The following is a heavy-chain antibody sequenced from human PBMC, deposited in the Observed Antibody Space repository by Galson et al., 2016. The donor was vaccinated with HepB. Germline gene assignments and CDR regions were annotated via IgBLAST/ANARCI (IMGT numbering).Heavy chain of an antibody. Sequence: SLRLSCAGSGFIFSGYVMHWVRQASGKGLEWVGRIRRKTSSATSAYATQVEGRFTISRDDSKNTTYLLMNSLKTEDTAVYYCSSRDFTHYGVDYWGLGTLVIVSS. J-gene: IGHJ4*02. D-gene: IGHD3-16*01. CDR1: GFIFSGYV. CDR2: IRRKTSSATS. CDR3: SSRDFTHYGVDY. V-gene: IGHV3-73*01.